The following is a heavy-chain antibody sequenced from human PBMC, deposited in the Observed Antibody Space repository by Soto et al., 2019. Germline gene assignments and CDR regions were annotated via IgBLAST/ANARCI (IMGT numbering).Heavy chain of an antibody. CDR2: IYYSGST. D-gene: IGHD3-10*01. J-gene: IGHJ6*03. Sequence: PSETLSLTCTVSGGSISSSSYYWGWIRQPPGKGLEWIGSIYYSGSTYYNPSLKSRVTISVDTSKNQFSLKLSSVTAADTAVYYCAIVTMVRGVITTQYYYYMDVWGKGTTVTVSS. CDR1: GGSISSSSYY. CDR3: AIVTMVRGVITTQYYYYMDV. V-gene: IGHV4-39*01.